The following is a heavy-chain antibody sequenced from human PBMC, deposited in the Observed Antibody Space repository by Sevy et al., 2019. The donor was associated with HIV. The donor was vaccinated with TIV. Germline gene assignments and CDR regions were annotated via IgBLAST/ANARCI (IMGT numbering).Heavy chain of an antibody. CDR1: GVSISSGAYS. CDR3: ARDGGTMTTPGSFDI. CDR2: IYHTGNT. J-gene: IGHJ3*02. Sequence: ASETLSLTCAVSGVSISSGAYSWNWIRQPPGKGLEWIGYIYHTGNTYYNPSLKSRITISLDRSKNQFSLRLSSVTAADTAVYFCARDGGTMTTPGSFDIWGQGTMVTVSS. D-gene: IGHD4-17*01. V-gene: IGHV4-30-2*01.